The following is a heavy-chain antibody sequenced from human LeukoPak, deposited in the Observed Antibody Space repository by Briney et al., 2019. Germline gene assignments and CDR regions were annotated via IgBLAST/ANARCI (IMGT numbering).Heavy chain of an antibody. CDR2: ISAYNGNT. CDR1: GYTFTSYG. V-gene: IGHV1-18*01. CDR3: ARGESSSWYQDYYYYGLDV. D-gene: IGHD6-13*01. Sequence: GASVNVSCKASGYTFTSYGISWVRQAPGQGLEWMGWISAYNGNTNYAQKLQGRVTMTTDTSTSTAYMELRSLRSDDTAVYYCARGESSSWYQDYYYYGLDVWGQGTTVTVSS. J-gene: IGHJ6*02.